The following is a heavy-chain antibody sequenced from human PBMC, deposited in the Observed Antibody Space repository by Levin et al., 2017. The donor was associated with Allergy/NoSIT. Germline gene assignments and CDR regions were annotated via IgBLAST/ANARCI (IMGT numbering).Heavy chain of an antibody. V-gene: IGHV4-34*01. CDR3: ARGLRRAAAGKYFQH. CDR1: GGSFSGYY. Sequence: PSETLSLTCAVYGGSFSGYYWSWIRQPPGKGLEWIGEINHSGSTNYNPSLKSRVTISVDTSKNQFSLKLSSVTAADTAVYYCARGLRRAAAGKYFQHWGQGTLVTVSS. D-gene: IGHD6-13*01. J-gene: IGHJ1*01. CDR2: INHSGST.